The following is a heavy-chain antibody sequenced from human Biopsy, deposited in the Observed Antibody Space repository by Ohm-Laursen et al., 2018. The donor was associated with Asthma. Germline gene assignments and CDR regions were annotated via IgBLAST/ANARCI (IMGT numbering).Heavy chain of an antibody. J-gene: IGHJ5*02. V-gene: IGHV4-30-4*08. CDR2: IYYSGST. CDR3: ARASVAASSNWFDP. CDR1: GGSINIGDYY. Sequence: TLSLTCTVSGGSINIGDYYWSWIRQHPVKGLEWIGHIYYSGSTSYNPSLKGGVTISVDTSKNQFPLKLSSVTAADTAVYYCARASVAASSNWFDPWGQGTLVTVSS. D-gene: IGHD6-19*01.